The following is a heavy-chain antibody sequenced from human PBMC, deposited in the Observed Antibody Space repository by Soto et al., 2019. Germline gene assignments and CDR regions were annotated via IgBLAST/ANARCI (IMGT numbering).Heavy chain of an antibody. D-gene: IGHD6-13*01. CDR2: IIPILGIA. CDR1: GGTFSSYN. CDR3: ARGSSSSWDKPEGFCDY. Sequence: ASVKVSCKASGGTFSSYNISWVRQAPGQGLEWMGRIIPILGIANYAQKFQGRVTITADRSTSTAYMELSSLRSEDTAVYYCARGSSSSWDKPEGFCDYWGQGTLVTVSS. J-gene: IGHJ4*02. V-gene: IGHV1-69*02.